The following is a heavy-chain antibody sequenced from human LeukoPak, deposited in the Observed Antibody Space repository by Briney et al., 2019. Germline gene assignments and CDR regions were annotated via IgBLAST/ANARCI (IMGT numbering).Heavy chain of an antibody. CDR2: IYYSGST. V-gene: IGHV4-59*01. D-gene: IGHD5-18*01. Sequence: PSETLSLTCTVSGGSISSYYWSWIRQPPGKGLEWIGYIYYSGSTNYNPSLKSRVTISADTSKNQFSLKLSSVTAADTAVYYCARGDTAMATPYFDYWGQGTLVTVSS. CDR3: ARGDTAMATPYFDY. CDR1: GGSISSYY. J-gene: IGHJ4*02.